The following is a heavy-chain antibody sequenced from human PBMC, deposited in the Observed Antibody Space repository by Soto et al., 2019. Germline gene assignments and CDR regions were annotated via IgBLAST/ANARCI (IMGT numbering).Heavy chain of an antibody. Sequence: QVQLQESGPGLVKPSETLSLACTVSGGSISSYYWCWIRQPPGTGLEWIGYIYYSGSTNYNPSLKSRVTLSLDAAKNRFSLKLSSVTAADTAVYYCARRWGRVFEYWGQGTRVTVSS. CDR2: IYYSGST. D-gene: IGHD1-26*01. J-gene: IGHJ4*02. CDR3: ARRWGRVFEY. CDR1: GGSISSYY. V-gene: IGHV4-59*08.